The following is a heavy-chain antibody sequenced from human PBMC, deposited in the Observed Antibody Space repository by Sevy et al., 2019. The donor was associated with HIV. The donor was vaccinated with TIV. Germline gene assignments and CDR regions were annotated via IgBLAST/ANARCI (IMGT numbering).Heavy chain of an antibody. CDR3: AGVRLGITISAEWVGGMDV. J-gene: IGHJ6*02. Sequence: GGSLRLSCAASGFTLSSYGMHWVRQAPGKGLEWVAVIRYDGSNKYYADSVKGRFTISRDNSKNTLYLQMNSLRAEDTAVYYCAGVRLGITISAEWVGGMDVWGQGTTVTVSS. CDR2: IRYDGSNK. CDR1: GFTLSSYG. V-gene: IGHV3-33*01. D-gene: IGHD3-3*01.